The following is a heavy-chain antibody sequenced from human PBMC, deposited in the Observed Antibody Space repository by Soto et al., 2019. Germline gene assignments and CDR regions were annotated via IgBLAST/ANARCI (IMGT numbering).Heavy chain of an antibody. CDR3: ARVSLLGVIDY. Sequence: QVQLQESGPGLVKPSQTLSLTCTVSGGSISSGDYYWSWIRQPPGRGLEWIGYIFYSGSSYFNPYLESRLSISVNTSKNLFSLNLSSVTAADTAVYYCARVSLLGVIDYWGQGTLVTVSS. D-gene: IGHD3-3*01. J-gene: IGHJ4*02. CDR1: GGSISSGDYY. V-gene: IGHV4-30-4*01. CDR2: IFYSGSS.